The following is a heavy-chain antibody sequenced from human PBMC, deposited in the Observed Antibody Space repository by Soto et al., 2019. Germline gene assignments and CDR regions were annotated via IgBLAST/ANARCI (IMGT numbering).Heavy chain of an antibody. V-gene: IGHV1-18*04. D-gene: IGHD3-22*01. CDR1: GSTFPTSG. CDR2: ISGYNGNT. CDR3: ARDREYYYDSSGNYYYHYGMDV. Sequence: QVQLVESGAEVKKPGASVKVSCRASGSTFPTSGISWGRRAPGKGLGGRGWISGYNGNTKYAQKFQGRVTMTTDTPTNTAYMDLRSLRSDDTAVYYCARDREYYYDSSGNYYYHYGMDVWGQGTTVTVS. J-gene: IGHJ6*02.